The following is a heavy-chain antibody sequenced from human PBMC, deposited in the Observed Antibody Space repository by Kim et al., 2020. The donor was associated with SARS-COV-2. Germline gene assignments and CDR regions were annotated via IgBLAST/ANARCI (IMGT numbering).Heavy chain of an antibody. CDR2: ISGSGGTT. V-gene: IGHV3-23*01. CDR1: GFTFSNYA. D-gene: IGHD3-22*01. Sequence: GGSLRLSCATSGFTFSNYAMSWVRQAPGKGLEWVSAISGSGGTTYYADSVKGRFTISRDNSKNTLSLQMNSLRAEDTAVYYCAKTPDSRAAYYFDYWGQGTLVTVSS. CDR3: AKTPDSRAAYYFDY. J-gene: IGHJ4*02.